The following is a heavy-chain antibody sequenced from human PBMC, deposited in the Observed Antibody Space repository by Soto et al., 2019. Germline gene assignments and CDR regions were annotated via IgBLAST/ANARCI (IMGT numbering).Heavy chain of an antibody. J-gene: IGHJ6*02. V-gene: IGHV4-59*08. Sequence: PSETLSLTCTVSGGSISSYYWSWIRQPPGKGLEWIGYIYYSGRTNYNPSLKSRVTISVDTSKNQFSLKLSSVTAADTAVYYCARQVVTMVRGVINYYYYGMDVWGQGTTVTVSS. CDR1: GGSISSYY. CDR2: IYYSGRT. D-gene: IGHD3-10*01. CDR3: ARQVVTMVRGVINYYYYGMDV.